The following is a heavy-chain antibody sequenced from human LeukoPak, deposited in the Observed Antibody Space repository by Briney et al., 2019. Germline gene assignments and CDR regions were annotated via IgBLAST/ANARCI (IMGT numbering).Heavy chain of an antibody. J-gene: IGHJ4*02. Sequence: GGSLRLSGAASGLMVSYNYINWFGQPPGKGLKWVSVIYSGGSTHYADSVKGRFTISRDDSKNTVYLQMNSLRAEDTAVYYCARAGSSRYYFDYWGQGALVTVSS. CDR2: IYSGGST. D-gene: IGHD2-15*01. CDR3: ARAGSSRYYFDY. CDR1: GLMVSYNY. V-gene: IGHV3-53*01.